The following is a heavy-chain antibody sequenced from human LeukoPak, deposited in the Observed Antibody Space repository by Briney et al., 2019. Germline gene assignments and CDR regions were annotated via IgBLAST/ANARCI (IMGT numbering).Heavy chain of an antibody. J-gene: IGHJ3*02. D-gene: IGHD3-22*01. CDR3: ARSYYDSSGYYYAGYAFDI. CDR2: IIPIFGTA. Sequence: SVKVSCKASGYTFTSYDINWVRQAPGQGLEWMGGIIPIFGTANYAQKFQGRVTITADESTSTAYMELSSLRSEDTAVYYCARSYYDSSGYYYAGYAFDIWGQGTMVTVSS. CDR1: GYTFTSYD. V-gene: IGHV1-69*13.